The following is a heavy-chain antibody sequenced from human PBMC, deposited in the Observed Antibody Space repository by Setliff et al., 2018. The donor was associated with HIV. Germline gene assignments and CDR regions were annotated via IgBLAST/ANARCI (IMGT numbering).Heavy chain of an antibody. Sequence: SETLSLTCTVSGGSISSGSYYWSWIRQPAGKGLEWIGHIYTSGNTNHNPSLKSRAAISVDTSKNQISLKLSSVTAADTAVYYCASLDGSESPYIYYYYMDVWGKGTAVTVSS. CDR1: GGSISSGSYY. V-gene: IGHV4-61*09. J-gene: IGHJ6*03. D-gene: IGHD3-10*01. CDR3: ASLDGSESPYIYYYYMDV. CDR2: IYTSGNT.